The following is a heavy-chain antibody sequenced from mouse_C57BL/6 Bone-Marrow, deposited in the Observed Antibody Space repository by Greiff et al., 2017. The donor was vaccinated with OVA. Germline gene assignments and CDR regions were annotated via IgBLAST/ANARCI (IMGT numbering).Heavy chain of an antibody. CDR1: GYTFTSYW. V-gene: IGHV1-5*01. Sequence: EVKLVESGTVLARPGASVKMSCKTSGYTFTSYWMHWVKQRPGQGLEWIGAIYPGNSDTSYNQKFKGKAKLTAVTSASTAYMELSSLTNEDSAVYYCTIRGSGYPYYFDYWGQGTTLTVSS. D-gene: IGHD3-2*02. CDR2: IYPGNSDT. CDR3: TIRGSGYPYYFDY. J-gene: IGHJ2*01.